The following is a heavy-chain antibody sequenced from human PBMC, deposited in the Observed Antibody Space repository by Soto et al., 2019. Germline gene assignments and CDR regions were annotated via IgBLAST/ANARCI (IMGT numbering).Heavy chain of an antibody. CDR1: GFTFSSYG. V-gene: IGHV3-33*01. J-gene: IGHJ4*02. CDR3: ARDYYDSSGLGPVEAGCFDY. D-gene: IGHD3-22*01. Sequence: LRLSCAASGFTFSSYGMHWVRQAPGKGLEWVAVIWYDGSNKYYADSVKGRFTISRDNSKNTLYLQMNSLRAEDTAVYYCARDYYDSSGLGPVEAGCFDYWGQGTLVTVSS. CDR2: IWYDGSNK.